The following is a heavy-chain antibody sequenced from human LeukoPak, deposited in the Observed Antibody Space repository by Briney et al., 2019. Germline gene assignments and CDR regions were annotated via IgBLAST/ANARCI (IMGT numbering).Heavy chain of an antibody. Sequence: ASVKVSCKASGYTSTGYYMHWVRPPPGQGLEWMGWINPIRDDTNYAKKMQGRLTMTRNTPIRTACIELIRQITADTAVYYCARDYCIAVAGRPELTIKWGQGTRVTVSS. CDR3: ARDYCIAVAGRPELTIK. CDR1: GYTSTGYY. V-gene: IGHV1-2*02. D-gene: IGHD6-19*01. J-gene: IGHJ4*02. CDR2: INPIRDDT.